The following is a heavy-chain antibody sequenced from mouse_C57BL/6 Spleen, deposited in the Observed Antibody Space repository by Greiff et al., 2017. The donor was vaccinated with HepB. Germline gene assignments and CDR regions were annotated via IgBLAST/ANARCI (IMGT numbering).Heavy chain of an antibody. Sequence: QVQLQQPGAELVKPGASVKLSCKASGYTFTSYWMHWVKQRPGRGLEWIGMIDPNSGGTKYNEKFKSKATLTVDKPSSTAYMQLSSLTSEDSAVYYCAYYDYDRTDVWGTGTTVTVSS. CDR2: IDPNSGGT. CDR3: AYYDYDRTDV. D-gene: IGHD2-4*01. J-gene: IGHJ1*03. CDR1: GYTFTSYW. V-gene: IGHV1-72*01.